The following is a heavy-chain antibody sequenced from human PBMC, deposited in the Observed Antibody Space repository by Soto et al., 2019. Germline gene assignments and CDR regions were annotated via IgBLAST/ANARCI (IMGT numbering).Heavy chain of an antibody. D-gene: IGHD3-16*02. CDR1: GGTFSSYA. CDR3: ARQYYDYVWGSYRPRVGMDV. J-gene: IGHJ6*02. Sequence: SAKVSCKASGGTFSSYAISWVRQAPGQGLEWMGGIIPIFGTANYAQKFQGRVTITADESTSTAYMELSSLRSEDTAVYYCARQYYDYVWGSYRPRVGMDVWGQGTTVTVSS. CDR2: IIPIFGTA. V-gene: IGHV1-69*13.